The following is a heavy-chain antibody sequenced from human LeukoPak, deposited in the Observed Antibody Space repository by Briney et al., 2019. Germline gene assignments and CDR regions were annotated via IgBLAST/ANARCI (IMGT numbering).Heavy chain of an antibody. Sequence: GGSLRLSCAASGFTFSSYAMNWVGQAPGKGLEWVSVISGGGGTTFYADFLKGRFTISRDNSKNTLYLQMNSLRADDTAVYYCAKAPLGIAAAGTSWFDPWGQGTLVTVSS. CDR1: GFTFSSYA. CDR3: AKAPLGIAAAGTSWFDP. J-gene: IGHJ5*02. D-gene: IGHD6-13*01. V-gene: IGHV3-23*01. CDR2: ISGGGGTT.